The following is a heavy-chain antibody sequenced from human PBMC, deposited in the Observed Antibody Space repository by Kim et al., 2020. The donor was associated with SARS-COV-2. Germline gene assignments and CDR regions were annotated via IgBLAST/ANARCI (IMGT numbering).Heavy chain of an antibody. Sequence: GGSLRLSCAASGFTFSSYAMHWVRQAPGKGLEYVSAISSNGGSTYYANSVKGRFTISRDNSKNTLYLQMGSLRAEDMAVYYCARGLGSYSGYWGQGTLVTVSS. V-gene: IGHV3-64*01. CDR2: ISSNGGST. CDR3: ARGLGSYSGY. D-gene: IGHD1-26*01. J-gene: IGHJ4*02. CDR1: GFTFSSYA.